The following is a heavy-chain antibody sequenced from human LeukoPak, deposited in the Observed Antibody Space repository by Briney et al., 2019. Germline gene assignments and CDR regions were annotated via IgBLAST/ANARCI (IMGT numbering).Heavy chain of an antibody. CDR3: ARLGAGPTYYDFWSGYSSFYFDY. Sequence: PSETLSLTCTVSGGSTSSSNYYWGWIRQPPGKGLEWIGGIHYSGNTYYNPSLKSRVTISVDTSKNQFSLKLSSVTAADTAVYYCARLGAGPTYYDFWSGYSSFYFDYWGQGTLVTVSS. J-gene: IGHJ4*02. CDR1: GGSTSSSNYY. D-gene: IGHD3-3*01. V-gene: IGHV4-39*01. CDR2: IHYSGNT.